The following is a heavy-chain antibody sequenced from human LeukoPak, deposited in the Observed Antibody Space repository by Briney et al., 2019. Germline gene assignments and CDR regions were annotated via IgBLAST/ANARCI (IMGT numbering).Heavy chain of an antibody. CDR3: ARLFRNYYDSSGRGRLDY. D-gene: IGHD3-22*01. V-gene: IGHV5-51*01. Sequence: GESLKISCKGSGYRFTSYWIGWVRQMPGKGLEWMGIIYPVDSDTRYSPSFQGQVTISVDKSITTAYLQWSSLKASDTAMYYCARLFRNYYDSSGRGRLDYWGQGTLVTVSS. CDR2: IYPVDSDT. CDR1: GYRFTSYW. J-gene: IGHJ4*02.